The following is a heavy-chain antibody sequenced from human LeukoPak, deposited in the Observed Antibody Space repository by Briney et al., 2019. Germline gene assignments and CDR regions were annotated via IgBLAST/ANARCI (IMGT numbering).Heavy chain of an antibody. V-gene: IGHV4-38-2*02. J-gene: IGHJ4*02. CDR3: ARELHSGSYYFDY. Sequence: PSETLSLTCTVSGYSISNAYYWGWVWQPPGKGLEWIGSLYHSGSTYYNPSLKSRVTTSVDTSKNRFSLKLTSVTAADTAVYYCARELHSGSYYFDYWGQGTLVTVSS. CDR2: LYHSGST. D-gene: IGHD1-26*01. CDR1: GYSISNAYY.